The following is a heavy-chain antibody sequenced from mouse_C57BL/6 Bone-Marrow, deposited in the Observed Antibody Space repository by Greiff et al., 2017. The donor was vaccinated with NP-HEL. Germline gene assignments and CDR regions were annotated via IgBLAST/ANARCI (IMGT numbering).Heavy chain of an antibody. V-gene: IGHV5-12*01. D-gene: IGHD4-1*01. CDR1: GFTFSDYY. J-gene: IGHJ3*01. Sequence: EVQVVESGGGLVQPGGSLKLSCAASGFTFSDYYMYWVRQTPEKRLEWVAYISNGGGSTYYPDTVKGRFTISRDNAKNTLYLQMSRLKSEDTAMYYCARRLGGAYWGQGTLVTVSA. CDR2: ISNGGGST. CDR3: ARRLGGAY.